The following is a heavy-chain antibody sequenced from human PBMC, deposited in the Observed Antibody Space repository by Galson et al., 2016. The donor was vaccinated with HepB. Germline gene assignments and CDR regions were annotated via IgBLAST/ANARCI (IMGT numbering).Heavy chain of an antibody. V-gene: IGHV1-18*01. CDR2: IGASNGNT. D-gene: IGHD3-9*01. CDR3: ARDQRILTTLQPPGFDP. CDR1: GYTFTNYG. Sequence: SVKVSCKASGYTFTNYGISWVRQAPGQGLEWMGWIGASNGNTRYAQKVQGRVTMTTDTSTSTAYMELRSLRSDDTAVYYCARDQRILTTLQPPGFDPWGQGTLVTVSS. J-gene: IGHJ5*02.